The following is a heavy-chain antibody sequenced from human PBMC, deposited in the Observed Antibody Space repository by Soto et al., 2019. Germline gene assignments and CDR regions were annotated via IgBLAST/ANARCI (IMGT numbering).Heavy chain of an antibody. CDR1: GYTFTGYY. D-gene: IGHD6-19*01. Sequence: QVQLVQSGAEVKKPGASVKVSCKTSGYTFTGYYIHWVRQAHGQGLEWMALINPNSGDTNYGHKFQGRVTLTRDTSINTVYMEVTSLRFDDTAVYYCAVAGLPFEYWGQGTLVTVSS. CDR3: AVAGLPFEY. J-gene: IGHJ4*02. CDR2: INPNSGDT. V-gene: IGHV1-2*02.